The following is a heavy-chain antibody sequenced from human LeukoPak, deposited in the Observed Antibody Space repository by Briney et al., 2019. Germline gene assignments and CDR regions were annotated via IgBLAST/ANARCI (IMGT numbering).Heavy chain of an antibody. Sequence: TSETLSLTCTVSGYSISSGYYWGWIRQPPGGGLGGIWAAHHRGTTYYNPSLKSRVAISVDTSKNRFSLKLNSVTAADTAMYSCARSLGYSSGGSCYWNFWGQGTLVTVSS. CDR3: ARSLGYSSGGSCYWNF. J-gene: IGHJ4*02. V-gene: IGHV4-38-2*02. CDR1: GYSISSGYY. D-gene: IGHD2-15*01. CDR2: AHHRGTT.